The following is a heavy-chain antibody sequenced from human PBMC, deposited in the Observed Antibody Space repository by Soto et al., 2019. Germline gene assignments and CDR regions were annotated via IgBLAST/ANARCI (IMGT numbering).Heavy chain of an antibody. J-gene: IGHJ3*02. CDR3: FRRSPEDAFDI. Sequence: SETLSLTCAVPGGSIISDGYSWSWIRQPPGKGLQWIGHIYEVGNTYYTPSLERRVAIPTDKSKKQYSLRLSSVTAADTAVYYCFRRSPEDAFDIWGQGAMVTGS. V-gene: IGHV4-30-2*01. CDR1: GGSIISDGYS. CDR2: IYEVGNT.